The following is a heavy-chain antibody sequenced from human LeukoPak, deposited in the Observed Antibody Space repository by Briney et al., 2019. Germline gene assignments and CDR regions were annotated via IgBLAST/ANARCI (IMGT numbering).Heavy chain of an antibody. CDR3: ARAGGYDYVSHYYYYYMDV. CDR2: IYTSGST. Sequence: SETLSLTCTVSGGSISSGSYYWSWIRQPAGKGLEWIGRIYTSGSTNHNPSLKSRVTISVDTSKSQFSLKLSSVTAADTAVYYCARAGGYDYVSHYYYYYMDVWGKGTTVTISS. V-gene: IGHV4-61*02. J-gene: IGHJ6*03. D-gene: IGHD3-16*01. CDR1: GGSISSGSYY.